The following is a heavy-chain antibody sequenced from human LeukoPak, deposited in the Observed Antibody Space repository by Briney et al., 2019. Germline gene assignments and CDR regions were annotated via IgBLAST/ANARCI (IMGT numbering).Heavy chain of an antibody. Sequence: ASVKVSCKASGYTFTSYGISWVRQAPGQGLEWMGWISAYNGNTNYAQKLQGRVTMTTDTSTSTAYMELRSLRSEDTAVYYCARDSNVVVPAAIHYYYYMDVWGKGTTVTVSS. CDR2: ISAYNGNT. J-gene: IGHJ6*03. D-gene: IGHD2-2*01. V-gene: IGHV1-18*01. CDR3: ARDSNVVVPAAIHYYYYMDV. CDR1: GYTFTSYG.